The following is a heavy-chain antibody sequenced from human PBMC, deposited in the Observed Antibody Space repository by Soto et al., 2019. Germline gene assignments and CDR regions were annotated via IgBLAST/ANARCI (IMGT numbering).Heavy chain of an antibody. V-gene: IGHV1-69*01. CDR3: ARHQIVYDWVDFLYYYCMDV. CDR2: LIPIFGRA. J-gene: IGHJ6*02. Sequence: QVQLVQSGAEVKKPGSSVKVSCKASGGTFSSYAISWVRQAPVHGLEWMGGLIPIFGRANYAQKFQGRVTHTADESTSTACMDLNSLRSEDAAVYYCARHQIVYDWVDFLYYYCMDVWGQGTTVTVS. CDR1: GGTFSSYA. D-gene: IGHD5-12*01.